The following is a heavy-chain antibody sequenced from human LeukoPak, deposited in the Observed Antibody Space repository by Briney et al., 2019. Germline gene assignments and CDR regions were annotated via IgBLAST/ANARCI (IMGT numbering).Heavy chain of an antibody. V-gene: IGHV4-30-2*01. CDR3: ARAYCSSTSCLDFDY. J-gene: IGHJ4*02. Sequence: NPSETLSLTCKVSGDSINSAGHYWSWIRQPPGKGLEWIGFIYHSGTTYYNPALKSRVTISVDTSKNQFSLKLSSVTAADTAVYYCARAYCSSTSCLDFDYWGQGTLVTVSS. CDR1: GDSINSAGHY. CDR2: IYHSGTT. D-gene: IGHD2-2*01.